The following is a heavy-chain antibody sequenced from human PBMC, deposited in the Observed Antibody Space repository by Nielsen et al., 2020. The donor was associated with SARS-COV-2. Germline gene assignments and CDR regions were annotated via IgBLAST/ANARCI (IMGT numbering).Heavy chain of an antibody. V-gene: IGHV4-39*02. CDR2: IYYSGST. Sequence: SETLSLTCTVSGGSISSSSYYWGWIRQPPGKGLEWIGSIYYSGSTYYNPSLKSQVTISVDTSKNQFSLKLSSVTAADTAVYYCARDAYGDYTLGYWGQGTLVTVSS. D-gene: IGHD4-17*01. CDR1: GGSISSSSYY. CDR3: ARDAYGDYTLGY. J-gene: IGHJ4*02.